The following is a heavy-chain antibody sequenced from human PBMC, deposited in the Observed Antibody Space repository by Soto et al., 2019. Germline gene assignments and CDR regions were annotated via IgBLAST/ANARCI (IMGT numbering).Heavy chain of an antibody. CDR2: IRSKANSYAT. CDR1: GFTFSGSA. V-gene: IGHV3-73*01. J-gene: IGHJ3*02. CDR3: GTTVTTWYAFDI. Sequence: EVQLVESGGGLVQPGGSLKLSCTASGFTFSGSAMHWVRQASGKGLEWVGRIRSKANSYATAYAASVKGRFTISRDDSKNTAYLQMNSLKTEDTAVYYCGTTVTTWYAFDIWGQGTMVTVSS. D-gene: IGHD4-17*01.